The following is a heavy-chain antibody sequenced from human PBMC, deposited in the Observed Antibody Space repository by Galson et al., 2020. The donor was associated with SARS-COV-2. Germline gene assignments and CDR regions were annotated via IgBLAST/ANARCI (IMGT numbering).Heavy chain of an antibody. V-gene: IGHV3-30*03. D-gene: IGHD2-15*01. CDR3: ASGYCSGGSCYSHDWDFDL. Sequence: GGSLRLSCAASGITFSSYGMHWVRQAPGKGLEWVAVISYDGSNKYYADSVKGRFTISRDNSKNTLYLQMNSLRAEDTAVYYCASGYCSGGSCYSHDWDFDLWGRGTLVTVSS. CDR2: ISYDGSNK. J-gene: IGHJ2*01. CDR1: GITFSSYG.